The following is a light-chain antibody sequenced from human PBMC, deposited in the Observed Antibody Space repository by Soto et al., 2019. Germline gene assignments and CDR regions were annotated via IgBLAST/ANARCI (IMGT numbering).Light chain of an antibody. CDR2: EVS. V-gene: IGLV2-14*01. J-gene: IGLJ1*01. Sequence: QSALTQPASVSGSPGQSITISCTGTSSDVGAYNLVSWYQHHPDKAPKLMISEVSNRPSGDSDRFSGSKSGNTASLTISGLQAEDEADYYCASLTTTNFVFGTGTKATVL. CDR1: SSDVGAYNL. CDR3: ASLTTTNFV.